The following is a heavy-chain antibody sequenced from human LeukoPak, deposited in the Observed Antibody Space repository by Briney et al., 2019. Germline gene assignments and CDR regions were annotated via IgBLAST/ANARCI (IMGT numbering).Heavy chain of an antibody. J-gene: IGHJ4*02. CDR2: ISSSSSTI. Sequence: GGSLRLSCAASGFTFSSYSMNWVRQAPGKGLEWVSYISSSSSTIYYADSVKGRFTISRDNAKNSLYVQMNSLRAEDTAVYYCARYGGSGTYFFDYWGRGTLVTVSS. CDR1: GFTFSSYS. CDR3: ARYGGSGTYFFDY. V-gene: IGHV3-48*01. D-gene: IGHD3-10*01.